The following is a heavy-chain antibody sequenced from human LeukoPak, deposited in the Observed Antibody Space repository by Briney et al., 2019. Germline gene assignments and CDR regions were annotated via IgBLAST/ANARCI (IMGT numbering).Heavy chain of an antibody. V-gene: IGHV4-34*01. Sequence: SETLSLTCAVYGGSFSGYYWSWIRQPPGKGLEWIGEINHSGSTNYNPSLKSRVTISVDTSKNQFSLKLSSVTAADTAVYYCARLRMVRGVISPRGWFDPWGQGTLVTVSS. CDR1: GGSFSGYY. J-gene: IGHJ5*02. CDR2: INHSGST. CDR3: ARLRMVRGVISPRGWFDP. D-gene: IGHD3-10*01.